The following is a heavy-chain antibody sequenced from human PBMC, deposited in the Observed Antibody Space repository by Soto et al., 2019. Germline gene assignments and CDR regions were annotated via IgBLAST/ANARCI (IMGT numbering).Heavy chain of an antibody. D-gene: IGHD3-10*01. V-gene: IGHV4-30-4*01. CDR2: IFYSGTA. J-gene: IGHJ5*02. CDR3: ARTDYGTAYFDP. CDR1: GDSISSGNHY. Sequence: TLSLTCTVSGDSISSGNHYWSWIRQPPGKGLEWIGYIFYSGTAYYNPSLKSRLTISVDTSKNQFSLKLSSVTAADTAVYYCARTDYGTAYFDPWGQGSLVTVSS.